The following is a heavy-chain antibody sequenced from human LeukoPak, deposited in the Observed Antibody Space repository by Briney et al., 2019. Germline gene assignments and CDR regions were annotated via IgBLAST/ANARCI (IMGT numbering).Heavy chain of an antibody. CDR3: ARGSIPSMTYYFEY. Sequence: GGSLRPSCAASGFTFSSYAMNWVRQAPGKGLEWVSSIRSSGSTIYSADSVKGRFTISRDNAKNSLYLQMNSPRAEDTAVYNCARGSIPSMTYYFEYWGQRTLVPVLS. CDR2: IRSSGSTI. V-gene: IGHV3-48*01. CDR1: GFTFSSYA. D-gene: IGHD2-2*01. J-gene: IGHJ4*02.